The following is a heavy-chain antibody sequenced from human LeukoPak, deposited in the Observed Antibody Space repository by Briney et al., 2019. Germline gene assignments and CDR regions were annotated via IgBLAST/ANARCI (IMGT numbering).Heavy chain of an antibody. CDR2: IYYSGST. CDR3: ARALVPSLPVDY. CDR1: GGSISSYY. J-gene: IGHJ4*02. D-gene: IGHD6-6*01. Sequence: PSETLSLTCTVSGGSISSYYWSWIRQPPGKGLEWIGYIYYSGSTNYNPSLKSRVTISVDTSKNQFSLKLSSVTAADTAVYYCARALVPSLPVDYWGQGTLVTVSS. V-gene: IGHV4-59*01.